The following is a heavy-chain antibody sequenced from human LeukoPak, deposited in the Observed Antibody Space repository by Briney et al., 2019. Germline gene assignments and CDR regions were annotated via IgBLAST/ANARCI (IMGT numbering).Heavy chain of an antibody. CDR1: GGSISSSSAY. J-gene: IGHJ4*02. Sequence: PSQTLSLTCTVPGGSISSSSAYWGWIRQPPGKRLEWIGSIYYTKNTYYNPSLESRVTISADTSKNQFSLTLGSVSATDTAVYYCASPRGFSYGYFDYWGQGTLVTVSS. CDR2: IYYTKNT. CDR3: ASPRGFSYGYFDY. D-gene: IGHD5-18*01. V-gene: IGHV4-39*01.